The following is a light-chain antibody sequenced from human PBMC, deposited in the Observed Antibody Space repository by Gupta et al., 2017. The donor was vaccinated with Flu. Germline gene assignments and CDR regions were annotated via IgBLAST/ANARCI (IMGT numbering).Light chain of an antibody. Sequence: ISCRSSQSLLHSNGYNYLDWYLQKPGQSPQLLIYLGSNRASGVPDRFSGSGAGTDFTLKISRGEAENVGVYYCMQALQTPPTFGQGTKVEIK. V-gene: IGKV2-28*01. CDR1: QSLLHSNGYNY. CDR2: LGS. CDR3: MQALQTPPT. J-gene: IGKJ1*01.